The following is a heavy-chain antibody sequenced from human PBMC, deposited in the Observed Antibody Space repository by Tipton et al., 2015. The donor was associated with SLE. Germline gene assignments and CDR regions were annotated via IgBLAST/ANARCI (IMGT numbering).Heavy chain of an antibody. CDR3: AEGGSSWSRSWFDP. V-gene: IGHV4-59*01. D-gene: IGHD6-13*01. CDR2: IYYSGSA. J-gene: IGHJ5*02. CDR1: GGSITSYY. Sequence: TLSLTCTVSGGSITSYYWSWIRQPPGKGLEWIGHIYYSGSANYNPSLKSRVTISVDPSKNQFSLKLTSVTAADPAVYYCAEGGSSWSRSWFDPCGQGTLVTVSS.